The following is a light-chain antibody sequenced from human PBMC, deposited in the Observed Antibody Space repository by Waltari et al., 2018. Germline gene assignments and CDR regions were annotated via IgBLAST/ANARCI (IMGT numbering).Light chain of an antibody. CDR3: QQYGTSPLS. Sequence: IVLTQSPGTLSLSPGERATLSCRASQSVTSSLAWYQHKPGQAPRLLIYGAFSRATGLPDRFGGSGSGTDFILTISRVEPEDFAIYYCQQYGTSPLSFGGGTKVEMK. CDR1: QSVTSS. J-gene: IGKJ4*01. CDR2: GAF. V-gene: IGKV3-20*01.